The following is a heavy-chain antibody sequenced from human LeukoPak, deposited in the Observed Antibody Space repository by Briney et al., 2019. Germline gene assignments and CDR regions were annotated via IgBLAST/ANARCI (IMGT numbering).Heavy chain of an antibody. CDR2: ISGSGGST. Sequence: PGGSLRLSCAASGFTFSNYAMSWVRQAPGKGLEWVSAISGSGGSTYYADSVKGRFTISRDNSKNTLYLQVNSLRAEDTAVYYCAKDRGAYGDSDAFDIWGQGTMVTVSS. V-gene: IGHV3-23*01. CDR3: AKDRGAYGDSDAFDI. CDR1: GFTFSNYA. D-gene: IGHD3-10*01. J-gene: IGHJ3*02.